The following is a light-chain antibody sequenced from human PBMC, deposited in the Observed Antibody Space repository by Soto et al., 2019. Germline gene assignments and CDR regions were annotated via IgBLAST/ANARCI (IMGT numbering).Light chain of an antibody. CDR2: EVS. CDR1: SSDIGTYDY. Sequence: QSVLTQPAAVSGSPGQSISISCTGSSSDIGTYDYVSWYQQLPGTAPKLMIYEVSNRPSGVSDRFSGSKSGNTASLTISEVQAEDEADYYCSAYGGSNIPLIFGGGTKLTVL. CDR3: SAYGGSNIPLI. V-gene: IGLV2-14*01. J-gene: IGLJ2*01.